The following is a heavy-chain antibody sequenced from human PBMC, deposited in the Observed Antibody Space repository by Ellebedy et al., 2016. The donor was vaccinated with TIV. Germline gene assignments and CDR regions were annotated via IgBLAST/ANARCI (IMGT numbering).Heavy chain of an antibody. J-gene: IGHJ4*02. D-gene: IGHD3-10*01. CDR1: SGSVSSGRHY. Sequence: SETPSLTXTVSSGSVSSGRHYLSWIRQPPGKGLEWIGYIYYTGTTNYNPSLKSRLTISVDTSKNQFSLKLRSVTAADTAVYYCATVSYNRPGSIIGHFFDYWGQGTLVTVSS. CDR3: ATVSYNRPGSIIGHFFDY. V-gene: IGHV4-61*01. CDR2: IYYTGTT.